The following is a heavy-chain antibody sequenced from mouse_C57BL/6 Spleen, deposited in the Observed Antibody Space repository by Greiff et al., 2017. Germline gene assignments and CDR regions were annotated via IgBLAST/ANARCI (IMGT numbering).Heavy chain of an antibody. CDR2: INYDGSST. Sequence: EVQLVESEGGLVQPGSSTKLSCTAPGFTFSDYYMAWVRQVPEKGLEWVANINYDGSSTYYLDSLKSRFIISVDNAKNILYLQMSSRKSEDTATYSCAREGSNYDFDYWCQGTTLTVSS. CDR3: AREGSNYDFDY. V-gene: IGHV5-16*01. D-gene: IGHD2-5*01. CDR1: GFTFSDYY. J-gene: IGHJ2*01.